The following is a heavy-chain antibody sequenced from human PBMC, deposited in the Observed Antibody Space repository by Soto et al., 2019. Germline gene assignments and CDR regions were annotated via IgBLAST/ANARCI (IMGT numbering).Heavy chain of an antibody. J-gene: IGHJ5*02. V-gene: IGHV4-39*01. D-gene: IGHD2-2*01. CDR3: AGGGGSTFNWFDP. Sequence: QLQLQESGPGLVKPSETLSLTCTVSGGSISSFNYFWACIRQPPGKGLEWIGSLSYSGNTNYHPSLPSRVTISVDTSQKQCTLTLRSVAAADTASYYCAGGGGSTFNWFDPWGQGTLVTVSP. CDR2: LSYSGNT. CDR1: GGSISSFNYF.